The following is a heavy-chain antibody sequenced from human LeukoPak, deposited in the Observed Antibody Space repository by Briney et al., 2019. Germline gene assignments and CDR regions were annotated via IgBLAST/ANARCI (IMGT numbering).Heavy chain of an antibody. V-gene: IGHV5-51*01. CDR3: VRQWELLGDAFDI. CDR1: GYSITRYW. J-gene: IGHJ3*02. CDR2: IYPGDADT. Sequence: GESLKISCKGSGYSITRYWIGRVRHMAGEGPEWMGIIYPGDADTRYSPSFQGQVTISAENYISTAYLQRISLKAPDNAILLCVRQWELLGDAFDIWGQGTMVTVSS. D-gene: IGHD1-26*01.